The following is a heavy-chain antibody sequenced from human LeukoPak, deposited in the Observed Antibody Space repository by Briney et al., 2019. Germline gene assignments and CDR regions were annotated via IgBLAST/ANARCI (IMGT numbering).Heavy chain of an antibody. CDR2: ISSSSSTI. J-gene: IGHJ4*02. D-gene: IGHD3-22*01. CDR3: ARAYYDSSGYHYFDY. CDR1: GFTFSSYT. V-gene: IGHV3-48*01. Sequence: GGSPRLSCAASGFTFSSYTMNWVRQAPGKGLEWVSYISSSSSTIYYADSVKGRFTISRDNAKNSLYLQMNSLRAEDTAVYYCARAYYDSSGYHYFDYWGQGTLVTVSS.